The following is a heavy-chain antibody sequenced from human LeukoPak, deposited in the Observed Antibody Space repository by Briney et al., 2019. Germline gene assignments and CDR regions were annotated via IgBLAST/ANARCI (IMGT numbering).Heavy chain of an antibody. CDR3: ARVRGYGYAFDI. CDR1: GGSISSYY. CDR2: IYYSGST. V-gene: IGHV4-59*01. Sequence: PSETLSLTCTVSGGSISSYYWSWIRQPPGKGLEWIGYIYYSGSTNYNPSLKSRVTISVDTSKNQFSLKLSSVTAADTAVYYCARVRGYGYAFDIWGQGTMVTVSS. J-gene: IGHJ3*02. D-gene: IGHD5-18*01.